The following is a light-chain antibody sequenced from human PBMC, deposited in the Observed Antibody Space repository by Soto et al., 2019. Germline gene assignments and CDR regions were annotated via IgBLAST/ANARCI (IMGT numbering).Light chain of an antibody. CDR1: SSYVGNYNL. Sequence: QAALTQPASVSGSPGQSITISCTGTSSYVGNYNLVSWDQQHPGKAPKLMIYEGSQRPSGVSNRFSGSKSGNTASLTISILQAEDEADYYCCSYAGSSTYVFGTGTKVTVL. CDR2: EGS. J-gene: IGLJ1*01. V-gene: IGLV2-23*01. CDR3: CSYAGSSTYV.